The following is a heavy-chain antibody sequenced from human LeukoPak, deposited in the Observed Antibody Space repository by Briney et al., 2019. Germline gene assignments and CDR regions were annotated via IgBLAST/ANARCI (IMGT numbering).Heavy chain of an antibody. CDR3: ARDDCSSPSCYGY. D-gene: IGHD2-2*01. Sequence: GGSLRLSCAASGFNFRFYGMHWVRQAPGKGLECVAVIWNDGSKESYADSVKGRFTISRDNSMNTLYLQMNSLRVEDTAVYYCARDDCSSPSCYGYWGQGTLVAVSP. CDR2: IWNDGSKE. V-gene: IGHV3-33*01. CDR1: GFNFRFYG. J-gene: IGHJ4*02.